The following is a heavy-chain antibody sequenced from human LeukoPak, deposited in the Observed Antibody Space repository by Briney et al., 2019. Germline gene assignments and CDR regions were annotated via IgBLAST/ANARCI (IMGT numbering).Heavy chain of an antibody. CDR2: ISADKGNT. Sequence: ASVKVSCKASGFTFKNYGFSWVRQAPGQGLQWMGWISADKGNTKYAQNLQGRVIMTTDRSTGTAYVELTSLRSDDTAVYYCASDRRGYSAYDGEGFDYWGQGTLVTVSS. J-gene: IGHJ4*02. CDR1: GFTFKNYG. V-gene: IGHV1-18*04. CDR3: ASDRRGYSAYDGEGFDY. D-gene: IGHD5-12*01.